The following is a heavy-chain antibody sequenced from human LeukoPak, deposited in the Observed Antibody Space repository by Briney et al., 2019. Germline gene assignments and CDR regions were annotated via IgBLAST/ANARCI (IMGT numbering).Heavy chain of an antibody. V-gene: IGHV4-38-2*02. CDR1: GYSISSGYY. D-gene: IGHD3-10*01. CDR2: IYHSGST. CDR3: ARDTMVRGVADY. J-gene: IGHJ4*02. Sequence: SETLSLTCTVSGYSISSGYYWGWIRQPPGKGLEWIGSIYHSGSTYYNPSLKSRVTISVDTSKNQFSLKLSSVTAADTAVCYCARDTMVRGVADYWGQGTLVTVSS.